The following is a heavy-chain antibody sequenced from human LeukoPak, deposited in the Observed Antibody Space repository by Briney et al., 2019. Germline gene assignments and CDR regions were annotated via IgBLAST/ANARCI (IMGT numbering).Heavy chain of an antibody. Sequence: GGPLRLSCAASGFTVSSNYMSWVRQAPGKGLEWVSVIYSGGSTDYADSAKGRFTIPRDNSKNTLYLQMNSLRAEDTAVYYCARLRWYLFDYWGQGTLVTVSS. V-gene: IGHV3-53*01. J-gene: IGHJ4*02. CDR1: GFTVSSNY. CDR2: IYSGGST. D-gene: IGHD4-23*01. CDR3: ARLRWYLFDY.